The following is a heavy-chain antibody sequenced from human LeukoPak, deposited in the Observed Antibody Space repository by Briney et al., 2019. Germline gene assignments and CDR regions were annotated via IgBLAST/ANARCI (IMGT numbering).Heavy chain of an antibody. J-gene: IGHJ6*02. CDR3: ARDRQGMATSNWIYYYYGMDV. CDR1: GGTFSSYA. Sequence: GASVTVSCKASGGTFSSYAISWVRQAPGQGLEWMGRIIPIFGIANYAQKFQGRGTITVDKSTSTAYMEQSSLRSEDTAVYYCARDRQGMATSNWIYYYYGMDVWGQGTTVTVS. CDR2: IIPIFGIA. V-gene: IGHV1-69*04. D-gene: IGHD5-24*01.